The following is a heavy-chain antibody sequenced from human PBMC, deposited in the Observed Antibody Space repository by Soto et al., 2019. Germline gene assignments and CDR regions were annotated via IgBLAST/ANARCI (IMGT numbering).Heavy chain of an antibody. CDR3: AGDSSGHSYDAFDI. V-gene: IGHV3-74*01. CDR2: INSDGTGT. D-gene: IGHD3-22*01. J-gene: IGHJ3*02. CDR1: RFTFSTYW. Sequence: GGSLRLSCAASRFTFSTYWMHWVRQAPGKGLVWVSRINSDGTGTSYADSVKGRITISRDNAKNTLYLQMNSLRSEDTAVYYCAGDSSGHSYDAFDIWGQGTMVTVSS.